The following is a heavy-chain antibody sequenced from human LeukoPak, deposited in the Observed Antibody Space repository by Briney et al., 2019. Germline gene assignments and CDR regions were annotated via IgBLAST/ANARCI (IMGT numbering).Heavy chain of an antibody. Sequence: ASVKVSCKASGYTFTSYYMHWVRQAPGQGLEWMGIINPSGGSTSYAQKFQGRVTMTRDTSTSTVYMELSSLRSEDTAVYYCARGRHYSGYYLLGGRAFDYWGQGTLVTVSS. D-gene: IGHD3-22*01. V-gene: IGHV1-46*01. CDR2: INPSGGST. J-gene: IGHJ4*02. CDR3: ARGRHYSGYYLLGGRAFDY. CDR1: GYTFTSYY.